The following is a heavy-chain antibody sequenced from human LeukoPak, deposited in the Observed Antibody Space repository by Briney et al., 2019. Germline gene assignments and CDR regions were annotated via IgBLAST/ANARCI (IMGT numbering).Heavy chain of an antibody. CDR3: AVPPLSGSGSSRPLAGVDV. CDR1: GFTFSIYS. CDR2: IGRSGDRTT. V-gene: IGHV3-48*04. D-gene: IGHD3-10*01. Sequence: PGGSLRLSCAASGFTFSIYSLNWVRQAPGKGLEWVAYIGRSGDRTTKYADSVKGRFTMSRDNAENSLFLQMNSLRAEDTAVYYCAVPPLSGSGSSRPLAGVDVWGQGTTVTVSS. J-gene: IGHJ6*02.